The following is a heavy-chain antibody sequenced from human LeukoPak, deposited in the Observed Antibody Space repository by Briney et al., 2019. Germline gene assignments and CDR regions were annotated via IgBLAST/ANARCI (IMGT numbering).Heavy chain of an antibody. Sequence: GGSLRLSCAASGFTFSSYEMNWVRQAPGKGLEWVSYISGSGSTIYYADSVKGRFTISRDNAKNSLYLQMNTLRAEDTAVYYCVRIPRISDAFDIWGQGTMVTVSS. CDR3: VRIPRISDAFDI. CDR2: ISGSGSTI. CDR1: GFTFSSYE. J-gene: IGHJ3*02. D-gene: IGHD2-21*01. V-gene: IGHV3-48*03.